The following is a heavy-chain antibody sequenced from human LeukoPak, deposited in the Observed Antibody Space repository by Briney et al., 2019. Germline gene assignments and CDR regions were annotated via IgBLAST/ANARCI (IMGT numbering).Heavy chain of an antibody. V-gene: IGHV3-33*01. D-gene: IGHD4-17*01. CDR2: IWYDGSNK. Sequence: GRSLRLSCAASGSTFSSYGMHWVRQAPGKGLEWVAVIWYDGSNKYYADSVKGRFTISRDNSKNTLYLQMNSLRAEDTAVYYCARDSLYGDYPNDAFDIWGQGTMVTVSS. CDR1: GSTFSSYG. CDR3: ARDSLYGDYPNDAFDI. J-gene: IGHJ3*02.